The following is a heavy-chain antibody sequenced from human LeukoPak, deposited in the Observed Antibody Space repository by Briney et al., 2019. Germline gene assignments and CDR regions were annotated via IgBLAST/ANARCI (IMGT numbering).Heavy chain of an antibody. CDR2: INRSGST. CDR1: GGSFSGYY. J-gene: IGHJ5*02. Sequence: PSETLSLTCTVYGGSFSGYYWSWIRQPPGKGLEWIGEINRSGSTNYNPSLKRRVTISVNTYKQQFSLKLSSVPAADTAVYYCAKGLQLGWFDPWGQGTLVTVSS. CDR3: AKGLQLGWFDP. D-gene: IGHD5-24*01. V-gene: IGHV4-34*01.